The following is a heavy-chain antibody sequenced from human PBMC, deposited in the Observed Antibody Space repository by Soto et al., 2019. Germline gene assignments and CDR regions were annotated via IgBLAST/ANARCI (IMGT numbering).Heavy chain of an antibody. CDR3: ASAPNDYGDVEYFQH. J-gene: IGHJ1*01. CDR2: IIPILGIA. D-gene: IGHD4-17*01. Sequence: QVQLVQSGAEVKKPGSSVKVSCKASGGTFSSYTISWVRQAPGQGLEWMGRIIPILGIANYAQKFQGRVTITADKSTSTAYMELSSLRSEDTAVYYCASAPNDYGDVEYFQHWGQGTLVTVSS. CDR1: GGTFSSYT. V-gene: IGHV1-69*02.